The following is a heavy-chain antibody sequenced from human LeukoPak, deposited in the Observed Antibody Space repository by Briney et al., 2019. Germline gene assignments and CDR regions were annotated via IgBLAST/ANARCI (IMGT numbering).Heavy chain of an antibody. CDR2: ISYDGSNK. CDR3: AKTVGTMVREISGAFDI. CDR1: GFSFSSYG. D-gene: IGHD3-10*01. Sequence: GGSLRLSCAASGFSFSSYGMHWVRQAPGKGLEWVAVISYDGSNKYYADSVKGRFTISRDNSKNTLYLRMNSLRAEDTAVYYCAKTVGTMVREISGAFDIWGQGTMVTVSS. J-gene: IGHJ3*02. V-gene: IGHV3-30*18.